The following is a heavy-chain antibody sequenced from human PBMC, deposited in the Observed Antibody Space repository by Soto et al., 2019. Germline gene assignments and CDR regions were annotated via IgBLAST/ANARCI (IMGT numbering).Heavy chain of an antibody. CDR2: INPNSGGT. D-gene: IGHD6-19*01. Sequence: ASVKPSCKASGYTFTGYYMHWVRQAPGQGLEWMGWINPNSGGTNYAQKFQGRVTTTRDTSISTAYMELSRLRSDDTAVYYCARDGVVVAGHLSYYAMDVRGPATTLTPSS. J-gene: IGHJ6*02. V-gene: IGHV1-2*02. CDR3: ARDGVVVAGHLSYYAMDV. CDR1: GYTFTGYY.